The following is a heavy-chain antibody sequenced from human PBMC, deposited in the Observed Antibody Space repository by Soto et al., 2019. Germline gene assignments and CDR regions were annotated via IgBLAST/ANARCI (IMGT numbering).Heavy chain of an antibody. CDR2: IYPGDSDT. CDR3: ARCIAAADIDY. Sequence: VQAQKISYERCVCRCTNYWIGWVRQMHGKGLEWMGIIYPGDSDTRYSPSFQGQVTISADKSISTAYLQWSSLKASDTAMYYCARCIAAADIDYWGQGTLVTVS. CDR1: VCRCTNYW. D-gene: IGHD6-13*01. V-gene: IGHV5-51*01. J-gene: IGHJ4*02.